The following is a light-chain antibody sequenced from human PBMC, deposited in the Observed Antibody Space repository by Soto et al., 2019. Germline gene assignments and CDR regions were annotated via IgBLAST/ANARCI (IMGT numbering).Light chain of an antibody. J-gene: IGKJ1*01. CDR1: QNIDRW. V-gene: IGKV1-5*03. CDR3: QQYNSYPWT. CDR2: GAP. Sequence: DIQMTQSPSTLSASVGDRVTITCRASQNIDRWLAWYQQKPGKAPNLLIYGAPNLESGVPSRFSGSGSGTEFTLTISSLRPDDFATYYCQQYNSYPWTFGQGTKVEIK.